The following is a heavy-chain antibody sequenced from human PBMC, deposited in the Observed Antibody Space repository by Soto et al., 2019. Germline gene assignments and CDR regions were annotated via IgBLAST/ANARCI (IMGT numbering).Heavy chain of an antibody. D-gene: IGHD3-22*01. V-gene: IGHV1-69*13. CDR1: GGTFSSYA. CDR2: IIPIFGTA. CDR3: ARAARYYYDSSGYYSDHFDY. Sequence: EASVKVSCKASGGTFSSYAISWVRQAPGQGLEWMGGIIPIFGTANYAQKFQGRVTITADESTSTAYMELSSLRSEDTAVYYCARAARYYYDSSGYYSDHFDYWGQGTLVTVSS. J-gene: IGHJ4*02.